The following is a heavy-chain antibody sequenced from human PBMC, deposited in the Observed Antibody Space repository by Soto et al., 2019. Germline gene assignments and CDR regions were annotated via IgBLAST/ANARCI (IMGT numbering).Heavy chain of an antibody. V-gene: IGHV4-4*02. CDR1: GDSITTGNW. J-gene: IGHJ3*02. Sequence: SETLSLTCAVSGDSITTGNWWSWIRQPPGKGLEWIGEIHHTGSTTYNPSLKSRVIISVDKSKNQFSLSLYFATGADTAVYYCASGRDFIWGKYDDNFDIWGQGTMVTVSS. D-gene: IGHD3-16*01. CDR3: ASGRDFIWGKYDDNFDI. CDR2: IHHTGST.